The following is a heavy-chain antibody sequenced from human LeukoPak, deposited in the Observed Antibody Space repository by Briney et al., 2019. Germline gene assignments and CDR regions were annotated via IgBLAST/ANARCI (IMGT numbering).Heavy chain of an antibody. CDR1: GFTVSNKY. V-gene: IGHV3-53*01. CDR3: ARDYTMIVVAISDYFDY. Sequence: GGSLRLSCVASGFTVSNKYMSWVRQAPGKGLEWASVLYNAGSTYYADSVKGRFTISRDNSKNTLYLQMYSLRAEDTAVYYCARDYTMIVVAISDYFDYWGQGTLVTVSS. D-gene: IGHD3-22*01. CDR2: LYNAGST. J-gene: IGHJ4*02.